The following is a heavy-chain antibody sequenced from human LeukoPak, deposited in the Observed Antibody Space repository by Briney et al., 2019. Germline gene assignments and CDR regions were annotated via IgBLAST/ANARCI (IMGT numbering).Heavy chain of an antibody. J-gene: IGHJ6*04. V-gene: IGHV1-24*01. CDR1: GYTLTELS. CDR3: AAYCSGGSCYSDYYYYGMDV. Sequence: ASVKVSCKASGYTLTELSMHWVRQAPGKGLEWMGGFDPEDGETIYAQKFQGRVTMTEDTSTDTAYMELSSLRSEDTAVYYCAAYCSGGSCYSDYYYYGMDVWGKGTTVTVSS. D-gene: IGHD2-15*01. CDR2: FDPEDGET.